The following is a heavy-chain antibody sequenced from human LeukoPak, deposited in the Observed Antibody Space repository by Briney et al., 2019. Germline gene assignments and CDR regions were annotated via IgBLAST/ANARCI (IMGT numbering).Heavy chain of an antibody. CDR2: ISGGGETT. D-gene: IGHD4-17*01. CDR1: GFTFNNYA. CDR3: ARDYADYVGYFFFDY. V-gene: IGHV3-23*01. Sequence: GGSLRLSCAASGFTFNNYAMNWVRQAPGKGLEWVSSISGGGETTYYADSAKGRFTISRDNSQNTLYLQMNSLRVEDTAVYYCARDYADYVGYFFFDYWGQGTLVTVSS. J-gene: IGHJ4*02.